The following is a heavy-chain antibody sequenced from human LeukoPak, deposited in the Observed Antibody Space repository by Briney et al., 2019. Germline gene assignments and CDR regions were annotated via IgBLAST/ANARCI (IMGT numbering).Heavy chain of an antibody. D-gene: IGHD4/OR15-4a*01. Sequence: SETLSLTCAVSGYSITNDYYWGCIRQPPGKGLEWIGNTHHSGSSYYNPSLKSRVTMSVDTSKNQFSLNLSSVTAADTAAYYCVRLGDNLSFDYWGQGTLVTVSS. CDR2: THHSGSS. CDR3: VRLGDNLSFDY. V-gene: IGHV4-38-2*01. J-gene: IGHJ4*02. CDR1: GYSITNDYY.